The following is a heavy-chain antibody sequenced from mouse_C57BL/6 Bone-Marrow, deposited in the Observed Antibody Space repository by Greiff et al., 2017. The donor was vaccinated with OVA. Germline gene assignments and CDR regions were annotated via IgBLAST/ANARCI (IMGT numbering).Heavy chain of an antibody. D-gene: IGHD3-2*02. CDR3: AGQLKRAY. CDR1: GYTFTSYG. CDR2: IYPRSGNT. Sequence: QVQLKQSGAELARPGASVKLSCKASGYTFTSYGISWVKQRTGQGLEWIGEIYPRSGNTYYNEKFKGKATLTADKSSSTAYMELRSLTSEDSAVYFCAGQLKRAYWGQGTLVTVSA. J-gene: IGHJ3*01. V-gene: IGHV1-81*01.